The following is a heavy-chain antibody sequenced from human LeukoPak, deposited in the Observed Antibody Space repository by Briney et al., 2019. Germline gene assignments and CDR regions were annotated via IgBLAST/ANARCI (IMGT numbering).Heavy chain of an antibody. Sequence: ASVKVSCKVSGYTFTDYYMHWVQQAPGKGLEWMGLVDPEDGETIYAEKFQGRVTITADTSTDTAYMEPSSLRSEDTAVYYCATGNSGYSGYDTNLYFDYWGQGTLVTVSS. CDR3: ATGNSGYSGYDTNLYFDY. J-gene: IGHJ4*02. V-gene: IGHV1-69-2*01. CDR1: GYTFTDYY. CDR2: VDPEDGET. D-gene: IGHD5-12*01.